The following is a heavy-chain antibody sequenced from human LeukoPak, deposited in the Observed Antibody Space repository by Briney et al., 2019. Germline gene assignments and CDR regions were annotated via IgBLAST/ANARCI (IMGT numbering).Heavy chain of an antibody. CDR1: GYSFTSYW. Sequence: GESLKISCKASGYSFTSYWIGWVRPIPGKGLGGMGIIYPGDSDTRYSPSCQGQVTISADKSISTAYLQWSSLKASDTAMYYCARSEYSSSWPLEYWGQGTLVTVSS. D-gene: IGHD6-6*01. J-gene: IGHJ4*02. V-gene: IGHV5-51*01. CDR2: IYPGDSDT. CDR3: ARSEYSSSWPLEY.